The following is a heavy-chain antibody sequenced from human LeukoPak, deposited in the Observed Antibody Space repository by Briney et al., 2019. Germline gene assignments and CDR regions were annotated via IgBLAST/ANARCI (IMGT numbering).Heavy chain of an antibody. CDR2: VYATGST. D-gene: IGHD2-8*01. CDR1: GGSISSLY. V-gene: IGHV4-4*07. Sequence: SETLSLTCTVSGGSISSLYWSWIRQPAGKGLEWIGRVYATGSTNYNPSLKSRVTMSVDTSKNQFSLKLSSVTAADTAVYYCAGGPGTSSSYAFDIWGQGTMVTVSS. CDR3: AGGPGTSSSYAFDI. J-gene: IGHJ3*02.